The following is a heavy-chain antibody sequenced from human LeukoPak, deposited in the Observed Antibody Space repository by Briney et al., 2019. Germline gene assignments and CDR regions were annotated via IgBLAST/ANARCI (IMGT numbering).Heavy chain of an antibody. Sequence: KPSETLYLTCTLSGGSISTYYWSWIRQPPGKGLEWIGYIYHSGSTNYNPSLKSRVTISVDTSKNQFSLKLSSVTAADTAVYYCARGGGYASPIGYWGRGALVTVSS. D-gene: IGHD5-12*01. J-gene: IGHJ4*02. CDR3: ARGGGYASPIGY. CDR2: IYHSGST. CDR1: GGSISTYY. V-gene: IGHV4-59*01.